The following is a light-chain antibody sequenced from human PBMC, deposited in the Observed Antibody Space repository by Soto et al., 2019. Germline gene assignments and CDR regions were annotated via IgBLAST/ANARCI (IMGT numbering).Light chain of an antibody. CDR2: GAS. V-gene: IGKV3-15*01. J-gene: IGKJ3*01. CDR3: QQYGSSLFT. CDR1: QSVSSN. Sequence: ETVMTQSPATLSVSPGERATLSCRASQSVSSNLAWYQHKPGQAPRLLIYGASTRATGIPARFSGSGSGTEFTLTISSLQSEDFAVYYCQQYGSSLFTFGPGTKVDIK.